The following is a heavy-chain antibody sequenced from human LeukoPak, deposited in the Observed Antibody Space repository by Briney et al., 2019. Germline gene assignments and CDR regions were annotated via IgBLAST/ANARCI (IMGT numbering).Heavy chain of an antibody. CDR1: GGSISSGSYH. J-gene: IGHJ4*02. Sequence: PSETLSLTCTVSGGSISSGSYHGSWIRQPAAKGLEWIGRIYTSGSTNYNPSLKSRVNISVDTSKNEFCLKLSSVTAADTAVYYCARVSGFGDPFDYWGQGTLVTVSS. CDR2: IYTSGST. D-gene: IGHD3-10*01. CDR3: ARVSGFGDPFDY. V-gene: IGHV4-61*02.